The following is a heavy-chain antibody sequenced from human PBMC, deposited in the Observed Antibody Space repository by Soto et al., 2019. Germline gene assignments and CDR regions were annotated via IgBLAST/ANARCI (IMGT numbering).Heavy chain of an antibody. V-gene: IGHV1-24*01. D-gene: IGHD4-4*01. CDR2: FDPEDGET. Sequence: GASVKVSCKVSGYTLTELSMHWVRRAPGKGLEWMGGFDPEDGETICAQKFQGRVTMTEDTSTDTAYMELSSLRSEDTAVYYCATTIARYSNYDLDYWGQGTLVTVSS. J-gene: IGHJ4*02. CDR3: ATTIARYSNYDLDY. CDR1: GYTLTELS.